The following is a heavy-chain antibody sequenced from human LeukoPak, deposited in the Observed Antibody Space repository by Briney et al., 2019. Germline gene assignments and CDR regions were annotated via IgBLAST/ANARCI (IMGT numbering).Heavy chain of an antibody. J-gene: IGHJ1*01. CDR3: TRGETVTRY. CDR1: GFTFSNYW. V-gene: IGHV3-74*01. D-gene: IGHD4-17*01. Sequence: GGSLRLSCAASGFTFSNYWMHWVRQAPGKGLVWVSRINNDGSSTDYADSVKGRFTISRDNAKNTLYMQMNNLRAEDTAVYYCTRGETVTRYWGQGTLVTVPS. CDR2: INNDGSST.